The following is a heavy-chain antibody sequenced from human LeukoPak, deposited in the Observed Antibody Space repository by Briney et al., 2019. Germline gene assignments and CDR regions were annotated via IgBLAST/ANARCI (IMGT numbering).Heavy chain of an antibody. Sequence: PGGSLRLSCAASGFTFSSYAMSWVRQAPGKGLEWVSAISGSGGSTYYADSVKGRLTISRDNSKNTLYLQMNSLRAEDTAVYYCAKDGSWIQLWLPNYWGQGTLVTVSS. CDR3: AKDGSWIQLWLPNY. CDR1: GFTFSSYA. D-gene: IGHD5-18*01. J-gene: IGHJ4*02. V-gene: IGHV3-23*01. CDR2: ISGSGGST.